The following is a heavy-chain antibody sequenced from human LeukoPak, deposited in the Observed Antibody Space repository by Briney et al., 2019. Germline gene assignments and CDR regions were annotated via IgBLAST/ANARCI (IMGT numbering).Heavy chain of an antibody. J-gene: IGHJ6*02. D-gene: IGHD2-2*01. V-gene: IGHV3-21*01. Sequence: GGSLRLSCAASGFTFTSYNMNWVRQAPGKGLEWVSSISISSEYIYYADSVRGRFTVSRDNAKNLLYLQVNSLRAEDTAVYYCARVGGYCSSTSCQVWGSGSYYYYGMDVWGQGTTVTVSS. CDR1: GFTFTSYN. CDR3: ARVGGYCSSTSCQVWGSGSYYYYGMDV. CDR2: ISISSEYI.